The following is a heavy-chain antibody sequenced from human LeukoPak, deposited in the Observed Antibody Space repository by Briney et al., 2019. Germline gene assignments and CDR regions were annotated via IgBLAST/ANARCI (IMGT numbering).Heavy chain of an antibody. CDR3: ASRIAAAGTDY. D-gene: IGHD6-13*01. CDR1: GFTFSSYS. J-gene: IGHJ4*02. Sequence: PGGSLRLSCAASGFTFSSYSMNWVRQAPGKGLEWVSYISSSSSTIYYADSVKGRFTISRDNAKNSLYLQMNSLRAEDTAVYYCASRIAAAGTDYWGQGTLVTVSS. V-gene: IGHV3-48*04. CDR2: ISSSSSTI.